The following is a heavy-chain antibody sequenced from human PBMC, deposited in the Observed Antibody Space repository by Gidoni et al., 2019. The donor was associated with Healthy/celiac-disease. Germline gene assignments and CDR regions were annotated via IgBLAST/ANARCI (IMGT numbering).Heavy chain of an antibody. V-gene: IGHV4-31*03. CDR2: IYYSGST. D-gene: IGHD3-22*01. CDR1: GGSTSSGGYY. Sequence: QVQLQESGPGLVKPSQTLSLTCTVSGGSTSSGGYYWSWIRQHPGKGLEWIGYIYYSGSTYYNPSLKSRVTISVDTSKNQFSLKLSSVTAADTAVYYCARGDWDYYDSSGGPFDYWGQGTLVTVSS. J-gene: IGHJ4*02. CDR3: ARGDWDYYDSSGGPFDY.